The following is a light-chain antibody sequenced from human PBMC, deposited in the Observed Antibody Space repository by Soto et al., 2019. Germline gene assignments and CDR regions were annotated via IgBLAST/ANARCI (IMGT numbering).Light chain of an antibody. CDR2: GAS. CDR3: QQFDSWPPIN. Sequence: EVELTQSPVTLSVSGGARATLSCRSSQTISTHLAWYQQKPGQAPRLLIYGASTRATAVPARFSGSGSGTDFTLTISRVQSEDAAVYYCQQFDSWPPINFGQGTKVDIK. CDR1: QTISTH. V-gene: IGKV3-15*01. J-gene: IGKJ2*01.